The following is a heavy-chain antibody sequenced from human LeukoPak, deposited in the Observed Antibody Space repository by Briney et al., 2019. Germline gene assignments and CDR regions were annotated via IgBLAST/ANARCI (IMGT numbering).Heavy chain of an antibody. D-gene: IGHD5-18*01. CDR2: IYYSGST. J-gene: IGHJ4*02. V-gene: IGHV4-39*07. Sequence: SETLSLTCTVSGGSISSSSYYWGWIRQPPGKGLEWIGSIYYSGSTYYNPSLKSRVTISVDTSKNQFSLKLSSVTAADTAVYYCATWIQLWGFFDYWGQGTLVTVSS. CDR1: GGSISSSSYY. CDR3: ATWIQLWGFFDY.